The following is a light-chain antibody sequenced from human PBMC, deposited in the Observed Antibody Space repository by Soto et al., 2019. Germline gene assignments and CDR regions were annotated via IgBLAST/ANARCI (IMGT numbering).Light chain of an antibody. CDR1: QRLRNN. Sequence: EIVMTQSPATLPVSPGERATLSCRASQRLRNNLAWYQQKPGQAPRLLIYGPSTRATGIPARFSGSGSGTDFALTISSLQSEDFAVYYCQQYSHWPSFGPGTKVDIK. CDR2: GPS. V-gene: IGKV3-15*01. J-gene: IGKJ3*01. CDR3: QQYSHWPS.